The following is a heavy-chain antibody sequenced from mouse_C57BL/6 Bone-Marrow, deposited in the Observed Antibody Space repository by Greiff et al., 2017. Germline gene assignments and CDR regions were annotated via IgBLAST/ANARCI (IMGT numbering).Heavy chain of an antibody. CDR3: AIDTTGVTGGFAY. CDR2: INPNSGTT. CDR1: GYSFTDYN. V-gene: IGHV1-39*01. Sequence: EVQLQQPGPELVKPGASVKISCKASGYSFTDYNMHWVKQSHGQSLEWIGVINPNSGTTSYNQKFKGKATLTVYQSSSTAYMQLNRLTSEDAAVYDCAIDTTGVTGGFAYWGQGTLVTVTA. D-gene: IGHD1-1*01. J-gene: IGHJ3*01.